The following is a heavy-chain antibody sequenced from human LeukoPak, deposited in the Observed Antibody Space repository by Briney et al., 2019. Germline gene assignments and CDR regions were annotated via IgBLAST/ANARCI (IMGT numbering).Heavy chain of an antibody. Sequence: PSETLSLTCAVYGGSFSGYYWSWIRQPPGKGVEWIGEINHSGSTNYNPSLKSRVTISVDTSKNQFSLKLSSVTAADTAVYYCARKLTYYYGSGSYYKALDVWGKGTTVTVSS. CDR2: INHSGST. CDR3: ARKLTYYYGSGSYYKALDV. CDR1: GGSFSGYY. V-gene: IGHV4-34*01. D-gene: IGHD3-10*01. J-gene: IGHJ6*04.